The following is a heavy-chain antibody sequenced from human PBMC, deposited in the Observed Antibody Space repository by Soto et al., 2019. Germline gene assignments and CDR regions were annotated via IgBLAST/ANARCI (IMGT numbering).Heavy chain of an antibody. V-gene: IGHV1-24*01. CDR1: GYTLTELS. D-gene: IGHD2-15*01. CDR3: ATALTLEVAAKTHNDY. Sequence: GASVKVSCKVSGYTLTELSMHWVRQAPGKGLEWMGGFDPEDGETIYAQKFQGRVTMTEDTSTDTAYMELSSLRSEDTAVYYCATALTLEVAAKTHNDYWGQGTLVTVSS. CDR2: FDPEDGET. J-gene: IGHJ4*02.